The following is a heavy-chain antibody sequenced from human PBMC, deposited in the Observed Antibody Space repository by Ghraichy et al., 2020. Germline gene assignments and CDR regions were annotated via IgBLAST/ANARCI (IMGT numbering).Heavy chain of an antibody. J-gene: IGHJ5*02. D-gene: IGHD6-6*01. CDR2: IYNSVST. CDR1: GGSMSSYSDY. Sequence: SETLSLTCSVSGGSMSSYSDYWGWLRQPPGKGLEWIGSIYNSVSTHYNPSLRSRVTVSIDTSKDQFSLRLTSVTAADTAVYYCARNKTGSLSGWFDPWGKGSLVIVSS. V-gene: IGHV4-39*01. CDR3: ARNKTGSLSGWFDP.